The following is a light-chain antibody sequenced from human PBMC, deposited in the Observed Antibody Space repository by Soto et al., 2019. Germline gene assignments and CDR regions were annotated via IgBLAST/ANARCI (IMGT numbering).Light chain of an antibody. Sequence: QSVLTQPPSASGTHGQRVTIYCSGSSSNIGSNTVNWYQQLPGTAPKLLIYSNNQRPSGVPDRFSGSKSGTSASLAISGLQSADEADYYCAAWDDSLNGWVFGGGTKLTVL. CDR1: SSNIGSNT. CDR3: AAWDDSLNGWV. V-gene: IGLV1-44*01. CDR2: SNN. J-gene: IGLJ3*02.